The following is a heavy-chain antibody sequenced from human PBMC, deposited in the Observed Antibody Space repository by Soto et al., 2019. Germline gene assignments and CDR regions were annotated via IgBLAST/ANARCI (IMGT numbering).Heavy chain of an antibody. CDR1: GYTFTGYY. CDR2: XXPXXGXT. J-gene: IGHJ6*02. Sequence: ASVKVSCKASGYTFTGYYIHLVREAPGQGLEWXGWXXPXXGXTXXXQXXXGRVTLSRDTSINTAYLELTRLRFDDAAVYFCARERYQVISDGMDVWGQGTTVTASS. D-gene: IGHD2-2*01. V-gene: IGHV1-2*02. CDR3: ARERYQVISDGMDV.